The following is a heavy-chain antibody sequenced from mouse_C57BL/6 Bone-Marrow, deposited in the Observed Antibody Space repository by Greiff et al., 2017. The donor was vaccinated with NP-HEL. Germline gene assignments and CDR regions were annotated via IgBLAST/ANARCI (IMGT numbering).Heavy chain of an antibody. V-gene: IGHV1-15*01. CDR1: GYTFTDYE. J-gene: IGHJ3*01. Sequence: SGAELVRPGASVTLSCKASGYTFTDYEMHWVKQTPVHGLEWIGAIDPETGGTAYNQKFKGKAILTADKSSSTAYMELRSLTSEDSAVYYCTREGAIYYDYDRGAYWGQGTLVTVSA. CDR2: IDPETGGT. D-gene: IGHD2-4*01. CDR3: TREGAIYYDYDRGAY.